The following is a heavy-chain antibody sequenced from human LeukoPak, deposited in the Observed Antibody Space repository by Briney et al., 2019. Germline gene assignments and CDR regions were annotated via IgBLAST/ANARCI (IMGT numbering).Heavy chain of an antibody. J-gene: IGHJ4*02. V-gene: IGHV4-39*07. CDR1: GGSISSSSYY. D-gene: IGHD6-19*01. Sequence: PETLSLTCTVSGGSISSSSYYWGWIRQPPGKGLEWIGSIYYSGSTYYNPSLKSRVTISVDTSKNQFSLKLSSVTAADTAVYYCARDEWLVPFDYWGQGTLVTVSS. CDR2: IYYSGST. CDR3: ARDEWLVPFDY.